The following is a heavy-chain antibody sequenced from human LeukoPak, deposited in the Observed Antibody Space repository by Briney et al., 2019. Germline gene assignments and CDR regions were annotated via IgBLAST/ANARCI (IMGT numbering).Heavy chain of an antibody. CDR1: GGSISSYY. J-gene: IGHJ4*02. V-gene: IGHV4-59*01. CDR2: IYYSGST. Sequence: SETLSLTCTVSGGSISSYYWSWIRQPPGKGLEWIGYIYYSGSTNYNPSLKSRVTISVDTSKNQFSLKLSSVTAADTAVYYCARITSGWYYFDYWGQGTLVTVSS. CDR3: ARITSGWYYFDY. D-gene: IGHD6-19*01.